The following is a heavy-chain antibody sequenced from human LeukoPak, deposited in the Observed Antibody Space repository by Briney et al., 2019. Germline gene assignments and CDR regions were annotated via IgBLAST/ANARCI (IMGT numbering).Heavy chain of an antibody. CDR3: AKRYGNAWYQFDY. CDR1: GFTFSSYA. CDR2: ARASGSAT. Sequence: GGSLRLSCAASGFTFSSYAMNWVRQTPGKGLEWVSTARASGSATYHADSVKGRFAISRDDSKSTLYLQMTNLRAEDTALYYCAKRYGNAWYQFDYWGRGTLVTVSS. V-gene: IGHV3-23*01. J-gene: IGHJ4*02. D-gene: IGHD5-18*01.